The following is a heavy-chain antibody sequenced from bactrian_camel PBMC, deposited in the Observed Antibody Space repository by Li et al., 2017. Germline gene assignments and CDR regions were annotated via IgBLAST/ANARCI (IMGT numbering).Heavy chain of an antibody. V-gene: IGHV3S31*01. CDR3: ATKPGLSGASWYVTDFGY. CDR1: GFTFSSYA. D-gene: IGHD6*01. CDR2: IDSVSTT. Sequence: VQLVESGGGLVQPGGSLRLSCAASGFTFSSYAMSWVRQAPGKGLEWVSSIDSVSTTDYADSVKGRFTISRDNAKNTLYLQVNSLKTEDTAVYYCATKPGLSGASWYVTDFGYWGQGTQVTVS. J-gene: IGHJ6*01.